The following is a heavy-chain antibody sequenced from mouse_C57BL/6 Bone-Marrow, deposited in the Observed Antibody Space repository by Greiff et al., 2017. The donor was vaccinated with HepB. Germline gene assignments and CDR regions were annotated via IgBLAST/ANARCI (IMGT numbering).Heavy chain of an antibody. CDR1: GFTFSSYG. V-gene: IGHV5-6*02. Sequence: EVKLEESGGDLVKPGGSLKLSCAASGFTFSSYGMSWVRQTPDKRLEWVATISSGGSYTYYPDSVKGRFTISRDNAKNTLYLQMSSLKSEDTAMYYCASPSYYGSSRYWYFDVWGTGTTVTVSS. CDR3: ASPSYYGSSRYWYFDV. J-gene: IGHJ1*03. CDR2: ISSGGSYT. D-gene: IGHD1-1*01.